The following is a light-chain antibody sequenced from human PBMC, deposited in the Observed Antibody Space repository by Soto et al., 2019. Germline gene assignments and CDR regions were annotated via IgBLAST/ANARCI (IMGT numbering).Light chain of an antibody. CDR1: QSVSSN. CDR2: GAS. Sequence: EIVLTQSPATLSVSPGERATLSCRASQSVSSNLAWYQQKPGQAPRLVMHGASTRATGIPARFRGSGSGTEFTLTISSLQSEDFAVYYCHQYNNWPPFTFGPGTKVDIK. J-gene: IGKJ3*01. CDR3: HQYNNWPPFT. V-gene: IGKV3-15*01.